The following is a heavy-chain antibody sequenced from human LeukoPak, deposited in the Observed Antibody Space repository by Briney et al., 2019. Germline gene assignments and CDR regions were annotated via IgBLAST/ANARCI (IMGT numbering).Heavy chain of an antibody. D-gene: IGHD3-3*01. CDR3: ASQDFWSGYYNGY. CDR2: ISSSSSYI. CDR1: GFTFSSYS. J-gene: IGHJ4*02. V-gene: IGHV3-21*01. Sequence: GGSLRVFCAASGFTFSSYSMNWVRQAPGKGLEGVSSISSSSSYIYYADSVKGRFTISRENAKNSLYRQMNSLRAEDTAVYYCASQDFWSGYYNGYWGQGTLVTVSS.